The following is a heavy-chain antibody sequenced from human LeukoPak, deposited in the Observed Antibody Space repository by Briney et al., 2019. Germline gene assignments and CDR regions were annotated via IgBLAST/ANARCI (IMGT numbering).Heavy chain of an antibody. J-gene: IGHJ5*02. CDR2: ISGSGGST. CDR3: AKVGIVVEVAAPTSNWFDP. V-gene: IGHV3-23*01. D-gene: IGHD2-15*01. CDR1: GFTFSSYA. Sequence: PGGSLRLPCAASGFTFSSYAMSWVRQAPGKGLEWVSAISGSGGSTYYADSVKGRFTISRDNSKNTLYLQMNSLRAEDTAVYYCAKVGIVVEVAAPTSNWFDPWGQGTLVTVSS.